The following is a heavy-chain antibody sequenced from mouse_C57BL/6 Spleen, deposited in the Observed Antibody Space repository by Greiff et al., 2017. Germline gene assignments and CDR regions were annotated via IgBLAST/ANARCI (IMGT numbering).Heavy chain of an antibody. Sequence: VQLQQPGAELVMPGASVKLSCKASGYTFTSYWMHWVKQRPGQGLEWIGEIDPSDSYTNYNQKFKGKSTLTVDKSSSTAYMQLSSLTSEDSAVYYCARSYYYGSSMGYAMDYWGQGTSVTVSS. CDR3: ARSYYYGSSMGYAMDY. D-gene: IGHD1-1*01. CDR2: IDPSDSYT. CDR1: GYTFTSYW. V-gene: IGHV1-69*01. J-gene: IGHJ4*01.